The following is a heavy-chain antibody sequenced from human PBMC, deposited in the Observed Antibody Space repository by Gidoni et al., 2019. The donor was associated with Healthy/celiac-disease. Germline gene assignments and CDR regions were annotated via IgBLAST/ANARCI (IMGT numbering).Heavy chain of an antibody. Sequence: QITLKESGPTLVKPTQTLTLTCTFSGFSLSTSGVGVGWIRQPPGKALEWLELIYWDDDKRYSPSLKSRLTITKDTSKNQVVLTMTNMDPVDTATYYCAHTYSNGDYFDYWGQGTLVTVSS. J-gene: IGHJ4*02. CDR2: IYWDDDK. CDR1: GFSLSTSGVG. D-gene: IGHD4-4*01. V-gene: IGHV2-5*02. CDR3: AHTYSNGDYFDY.